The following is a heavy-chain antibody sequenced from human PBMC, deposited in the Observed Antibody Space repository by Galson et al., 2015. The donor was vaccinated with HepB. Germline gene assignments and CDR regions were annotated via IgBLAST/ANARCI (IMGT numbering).Heavy chain of an antibody. D-gene: IGHD1-1*01. Sequence: SLRLSCAASGFTFSSYSMNWVRQAPGKGLEWVSYISSSSSTIYYADSVKGRFTISRDNAKNSLYLQMNSLRAEDTAVYYCAREYNDDTFDYWGQGTLVTVSS. CDR1: GFTFSSYS. CDR3: AREYNDDTFDY. V-gene: IGHV3-48*01. CDR2: ISSSSSTI. J-gene: IGHJ4*02.